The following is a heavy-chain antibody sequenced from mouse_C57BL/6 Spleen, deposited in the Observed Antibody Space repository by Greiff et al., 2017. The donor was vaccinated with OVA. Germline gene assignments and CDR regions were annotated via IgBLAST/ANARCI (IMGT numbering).Heavy chain of an antibody. CDR1: GYTFTSYW. Sequence: VQLQQSGTELVKPGASVKLSCKASGYTFTSYWMHWVKQRPGQGLEWIGNINPSNGGTNYNEKFKSKATLTVDKSSSTAYMQLSSLTSEDSAVYYCARNRFTTVVGYFDVWGTGTTVTVSS. CDR2: INPSNGGT. V-gene: IGHV1-53*01. D-gene: IGHD1-1*01. CDR3: ARNRFTTVVGYFDV. J-gene: IGHJ1*03.